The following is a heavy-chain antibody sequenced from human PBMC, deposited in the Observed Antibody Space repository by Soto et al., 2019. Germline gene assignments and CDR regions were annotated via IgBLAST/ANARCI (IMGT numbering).Heavy chain of an antibody. CDR2: IRSTDSSI. CDR3: ARRSAVTTSHSFDI. V-gene: IGHV3-11*01. J-gene: IGHJ3*02. D-gene: IGHD4-17*01. Sequence: QEQLVESGGGLVKPGGSLRLSCAASGFTFSDYSMSWIRQAPGKGLEWISYIRSTDSSIFYADSVKGRFTISRDNARSSLYLQMDSLRAEDTAVYYCARRSAVTTSHSFDIWGQGTMVTAPS. CDR1: GFTFSDYS.